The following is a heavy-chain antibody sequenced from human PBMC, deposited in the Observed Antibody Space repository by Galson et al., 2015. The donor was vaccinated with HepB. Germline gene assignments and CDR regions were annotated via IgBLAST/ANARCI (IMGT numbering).Heavy chain of an antibody. D-gene: IGHD5-18*01. J-gene: IGHJ4*02. Sequence: SLRLSCAASGFTFSSYCMHWVRQAPGKGLEWVAFIRYDGSNKYYADSVKGRFTISRDNSKNTLYLQMNSLRAEDTAVYYCAKDVVDTAMVTGLFDYWGQGTLVTVSS. CDR1: GFTFSSYC. CDR2: IRYDGSNK. CDR3: AKDVVDTAMVTGLFDY. V-gene: IGHV3-30*02.